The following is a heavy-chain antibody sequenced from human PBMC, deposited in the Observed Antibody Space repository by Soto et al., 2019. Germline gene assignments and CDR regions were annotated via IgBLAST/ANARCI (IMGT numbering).Heavy chain of an antibody. D-gene: IGHD6-19*01. CDR1: GFTFSTYG. V-gene: IGHV3-30*18. CDR2: ISYDGTNK. CDR3: AKDIAVAEHYYYYGMDI. J-gene: IGHJ6*02. Sequence: QVQLVGSGGGVVQPGRSLRLSCAASGFTFSTYGIHWVRQAPGKGLEWVAVISYDGTNKYYADSVKGRFTISRDNSKNTLYLQMNSLRAEDTAVYYCAKDIAVAEHYYYYGMDIWGQGTTVTVSS.